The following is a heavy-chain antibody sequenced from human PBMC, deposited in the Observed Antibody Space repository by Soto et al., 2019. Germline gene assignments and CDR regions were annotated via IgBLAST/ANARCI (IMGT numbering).Heavy chain of an antibody. D-gene: IGHD2-21*02. J-gene: IGHJ4*02. V-gene: IGHV4-61*01. CDR1: AGSITGDSYY. Sequence: SETLSLTCNVSAGSITGDSYYWTWIRQPPGKGLEWLGYISYNGRTNYNPSLKSRVTISVDTSRKQFFLRLTSVTAADTAIYCCARDPCGSDCYSGLDYWGQGSLVTVSS. CDR2: ISYNGRT. CDR3: ARDPCGSDCYSGLDY.